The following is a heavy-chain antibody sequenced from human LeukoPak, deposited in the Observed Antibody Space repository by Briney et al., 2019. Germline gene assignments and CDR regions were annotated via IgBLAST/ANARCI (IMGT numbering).Heavy chain of an antibody. V-gene: IGHV1-69*13. CDR2: IIPIFGTA. D-gene: IGHD2-2*01. CDR3: ARDPDIVVVPAAISPYYGMDV. CDR1: GGTFSSYG. Sequence: SVKVSCKASGGTFSSYGIGWVRQAPGQGLDWMGGIIPIFGTANYAQKFQGRVTITADESTSTAYMELSSLRSEDTAVYYCARDPDIVVVPAAISPYYGMDVWGQGTTVTVSS. J-gene: IGHJ6*02.